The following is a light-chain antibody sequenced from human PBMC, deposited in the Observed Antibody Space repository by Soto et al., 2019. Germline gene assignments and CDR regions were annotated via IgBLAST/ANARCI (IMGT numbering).Light chain of an antibody. CDR1: TSDIGAYNY. J-gene: IGLJ1*01. V-gene: IGLV2-14*01. Sequence: QSALTQPPSASGSPGQSVTISCTGTTSDIGAYNYVSWYQQRPGKAPKLIIYEVSNRPSGVSNRFSGSKSGNTASLTISGLQAEDEADYYCSSYTSSSTGVFGTGTKLTVL. CDR3: SSYTSSSTGV. CDR2: EVS.